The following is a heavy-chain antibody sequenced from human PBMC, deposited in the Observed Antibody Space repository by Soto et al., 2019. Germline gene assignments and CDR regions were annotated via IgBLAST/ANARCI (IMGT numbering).Heavy chain of an antibody. Sequence: GASVKVSCKASGYTFTSYYMHWVRQAPGQGLEWMGIINPSGGSTSYAQKFQGRVTMTRDTFTSTVYMELSSLRSEDTAVYYCARLPGVGATNGYYYGMDVWGQGTTVTVSS. D-gene: IGHD1-26*01. CDR2: INPSGGST. V-gene: IGHV1-46*01. CDR1: GYTFTSYY. CDR3: ARLPGVGATNGYYYGMDV. J-gene: IGHJ6*02.